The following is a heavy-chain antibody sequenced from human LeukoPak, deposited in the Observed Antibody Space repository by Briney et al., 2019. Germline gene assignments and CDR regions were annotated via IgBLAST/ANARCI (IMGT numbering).Heavy chain of an antibody. CDR1: GGTFSSYA. J-gene: IGHJ4*02. CDR3: ARHGDYSNFDFDY. V-gene: IGHV1-69*13. Sequence: SVKVSCKASGGTFSSYAISWVRQAPGQGLEWMGGIIPIFGTANYAQKFQGRVTITADESTSTAYMELSSLRAEDTAVYYCARHGDYSNFDFDYWGQGTLVTVSS. D-gene: IGHD4-11*01. CDR2: IIPIFGTA.